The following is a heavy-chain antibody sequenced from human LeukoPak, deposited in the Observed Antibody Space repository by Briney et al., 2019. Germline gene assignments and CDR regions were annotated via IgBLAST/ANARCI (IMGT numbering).Heavy chain of an antibody. D-gene: IGHD3-3*01. Sequence: GGSLRLSCAASGFTFSSHAMHWVRQAPGKGLEWVAVISYDGSNKYYADSVKGRFTISRDNSKNTLYLQMNSLRAEDTAVYYCARASGFFGVVTDWFDPWGQGTLVTVSS. CDR3: ARASGFFGVVTDWFDP. V-gene: IGHV3-30*04. CDR1: GFTFSSHA. J-gene: IGHJ5*02. CDR2: ISYDGSNK.